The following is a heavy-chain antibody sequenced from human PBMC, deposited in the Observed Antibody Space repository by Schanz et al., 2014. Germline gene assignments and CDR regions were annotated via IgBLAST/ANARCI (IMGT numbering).Heavy chain of an antibody. CDR2: IKSDGSST. D-gene: IGHD1-20*01. Sequence: EVQLLESGGGLVQPGGSLRLSCAASGFTFSSYAMSWVRQDPGKGLVWVARIKSDGSSTSYADSVRGRFTISRDNSKNTLYLQMNSLRAEDTAVYYCANNWNLDYWGQGTLVTVSS. V-gene: IGHV3-23*01. CDR3: ANNWNLDY. J-gene: IGHJ4*02. CDR1: GFTFSSYA.